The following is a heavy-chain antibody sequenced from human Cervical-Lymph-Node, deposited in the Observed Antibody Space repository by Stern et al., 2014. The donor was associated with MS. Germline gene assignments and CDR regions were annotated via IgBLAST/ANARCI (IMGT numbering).Heavy chain of an antibody. Sequence: VQLVESGAEVKKPGTSVKVSCKASGYTFTAYYIYLVRQSPGQGLEWMGRINPNSGATDYAQKFQGRVTLTRVTSISTAYMEVNSLMSDDTALYYCATRAVAGRGRDYWGQGTLVTVSS. J-gene: IGHJ4*02. D-gene: IGHD6-19*01. V-gene: IGHV1-2*06. CDR2: INPNSGAT. CDR1: GYTFTAYY. CDR3: ATRAVAGRGRDY.